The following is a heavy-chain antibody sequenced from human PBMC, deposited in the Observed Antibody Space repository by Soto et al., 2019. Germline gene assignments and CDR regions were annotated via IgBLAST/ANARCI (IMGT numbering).Heavy chain of an antibody. J-gene: IGHJ6*02. D-gene: IGHD3-3*01. V-gene: IGHV4-59*01. CDR1: GGSISSYY. CDR3: ARGLYEIFGVDSRPLYSFYGIDV. Sequence: SETLSLTCTVSGGSISSYYWSWIRTPPGKGLEWIGNIYYSGSTNYNPSLPSRVTRSVDTSKNQFSLKLSTVTAADTAVYYCARGLYEIFGVDSRPLYSFYGIDVWGQGTTVTVSS. CDR2: IYYSGST.